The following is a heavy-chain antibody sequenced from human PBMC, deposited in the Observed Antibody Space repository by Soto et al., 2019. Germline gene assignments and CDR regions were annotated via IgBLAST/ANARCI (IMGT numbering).Heavy chain of an antibody. J-gene: IGHJ4*02. CDR2: IYYTGST. CDR3: MLGSGWKDFDY. D-gene: IGHD3-22*01. Sequence: QLQLQESGPGLVKPSETLSLTCTVSGGSITSSSYYWGWIRQPPGKGLEWIGSIYYTGSTYYNPSRKSRVTISVDTSKNQFSLKLRSVTAADTAVYYCMLGSGWKDFDYWGQGTLVTVSS. V-gene: IGHV4-39*01. CDR1: GGSITSSSYY.